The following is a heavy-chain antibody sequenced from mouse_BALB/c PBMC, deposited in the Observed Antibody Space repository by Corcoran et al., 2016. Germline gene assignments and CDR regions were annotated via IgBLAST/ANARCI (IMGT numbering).Heavy chain of an antibody. J-gene: IGHJ2*01. CDR1: GFNIKDTY. Sequence: EVQLQQSGAELVKPGASVKLSCTASGFNIKDTYMHWVKQRPEQGLEWIGRIDPANGNTKYDPKFQGKATITADTSSNTAYLQLSSLTSEDTAVYYCAPYYGFHFDYWGQGTTLTVSS. D-gene: IGHD1-2*01. V-gene: IGHV14-3*02. CDR3: APYYGFHFDY. CDR2: IDPANGNT.